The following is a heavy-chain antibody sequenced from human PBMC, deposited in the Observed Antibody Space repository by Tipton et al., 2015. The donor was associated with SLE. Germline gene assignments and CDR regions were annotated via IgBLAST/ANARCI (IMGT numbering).Heavy chain of an antibody. CDR2: INHSGST. D-gene: IGHD3-3*01. V-gene: IGHV4-34*01. CDR1: GGSFSGYF. CDR3: ARLNDFWTDY. Sequence: GLVKPSETLSLTCAVYGGSFSGYFWNWIRQPPGKGLGWIGEINHSGSTNYSPSLRSRVTISLDMSKNQFSLKLSSVTAADTAVYYCARLNDFWTDYWGQGTLVTVSS. J-gene: IGHJ4*02.